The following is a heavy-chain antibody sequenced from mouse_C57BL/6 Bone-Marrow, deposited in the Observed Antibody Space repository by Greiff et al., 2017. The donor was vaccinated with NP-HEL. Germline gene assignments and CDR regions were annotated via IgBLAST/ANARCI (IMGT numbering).Heavy chain of an antibody. CDR3: TRSVYYYGSSYDY. Sequence: EVQLQQSGTVLARPGASVKMSCKTSGYTFTSYWMHWVKQRPGQGLEWIGAIYPGNSDTSYNQKFKGKAKLTAVTSASTAYMELSSLTNEDSAVYYCTRSVYYYGSSYDYWGQGTTLTVSS. V-gene: IGHV1-5*01. D-gene: IGHD1-1*01. J-gene: IGHJ2*01. CDR1: GYTFTSYW. CDR2: IYPGNSDT.